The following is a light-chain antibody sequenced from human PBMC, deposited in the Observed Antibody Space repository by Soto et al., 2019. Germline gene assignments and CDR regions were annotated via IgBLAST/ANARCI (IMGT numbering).Light chain of an antibody. CDR1: SSDVGGYNY. V-gene: IGLV2-14*03. CDR3: SSYTTSNTRQIV. J-gene: IGLJ1*01. CDR2: DVS. Sequence: QSALTQPASLSGSPGQSITISCPRTSSDVGGYNYVSWYQHHPGKAPKLIIYDVSNRPSGVSIRFSGSKSDNTASLTISGLQPEDEADYHCSSYTTSNTRQIVFGTGTRSPS.